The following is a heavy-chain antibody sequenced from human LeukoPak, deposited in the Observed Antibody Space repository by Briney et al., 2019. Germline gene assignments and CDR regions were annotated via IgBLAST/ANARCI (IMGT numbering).Heavy chain of an antibody. Sequence: GGSLRLSCAASGFTSDDYAMHWVRQAPGKGLEWVSGISWNSGRIGYADSVKGRFTISRDNAKNSLYLQMNNLRAEDTALYYCAKAPAYYYDSSGPFDYWGQGTLVTVSS. CDR3: AKAPAYYYDSSGPFDY. CDR1: GFTSDDYA. V-gene: IGHV3-9*02. CDR2: ISWNSGRI. J-gene: IGHJ4*02. D-gene: IGHD3-22*01.